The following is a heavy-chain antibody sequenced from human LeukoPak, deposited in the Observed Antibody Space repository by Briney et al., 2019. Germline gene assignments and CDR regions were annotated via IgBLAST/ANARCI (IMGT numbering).Heavy chain of an antibody. CDR2: TYSGGST. V-gene: IGHV3-53*01. D-gene: IGHD2-21*02. Sequence: GGSLRLSCAASGFVVGGNYMSWVRQAPGKGLEWVSVTYSGGSTYYADSVKGRFSTSRDSSTSTLFLQMDSLRVEDTAMYYCARPTDGDSTRYGMDVWGQGTTVIVSS. CDR1: GFVVGGNY. CDR3: ARPTDGDSTRYGMDV. J-gene: IGHJ6*02.